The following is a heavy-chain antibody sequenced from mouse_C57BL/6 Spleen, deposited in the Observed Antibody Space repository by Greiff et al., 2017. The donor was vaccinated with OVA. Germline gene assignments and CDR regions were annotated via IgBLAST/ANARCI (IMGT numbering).Heavy chain of an antibody. V-gene: IGHV1-81*01. J-gene: IGHJ3*01. CDR3: ARRNWDVDAWFAY. CDR1: GYTFTSYG. CDR2: ISPRSGNT. D-gene: IGHD4-1*01. Sequence: VQLQQSGAELARPGASVKLSCKASGYTFTSYGISWVKQRTGQGLEWIGEISPRSGNTYYNEKFKGKATLTADKSYSTAYMELRSLTSEDSAVYVGARRNWDVDAWFAYWGQGTLVTVSA.